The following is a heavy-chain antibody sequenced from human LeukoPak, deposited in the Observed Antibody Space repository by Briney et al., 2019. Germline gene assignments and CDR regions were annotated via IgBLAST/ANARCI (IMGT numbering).Heavy chain of an antibody. Sequence: VSVKVSCKASGYTFTSYGISWVRQAPGQGLEWMGWISAYNADTNYAPKLQGRVTVTTDTSTSTAYMELRSLRSDDTVVYYCARDLRGTVAYFDYWGQGTLVTVSS. D-gene: IGHD4-23*01. CDR1: GYTFTSYG. CDR3: ARDLRGTVAYFDY. J-gene: IGHJ4*02. V-gene: IGHV1-18*01. CDR2: ISAYNADT.